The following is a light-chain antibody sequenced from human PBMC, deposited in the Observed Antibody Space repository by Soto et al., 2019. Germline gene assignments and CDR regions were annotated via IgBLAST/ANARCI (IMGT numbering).Light chain of an antibody. CDR2: DAS. V-gene: IGKV1-5*01. CDR1: QSISDW. Sequence: DIQMTQSPSTLSASVGDRVTITCRASQSISDWLAWFQQQPGKAPKVLIYDASTLESGVPSRFSGSGSGTEFTLTISSLQPEDSATYYCKQHNSSPWTFGQGTRVEIK. CDR3: KQHNSSPWT. J-gene: IGKJ1*01.